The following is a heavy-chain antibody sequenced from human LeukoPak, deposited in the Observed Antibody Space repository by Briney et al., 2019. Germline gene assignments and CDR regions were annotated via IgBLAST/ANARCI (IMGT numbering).Heavy chain of an antibody. V-gene: IGHV4-38-2*01. CDR1: GYSISSGYC. D-gene: IGHD5-24*01. CDR2: IYHSGST. Sequence: PSETLSLTCAVCGYSISSGYCWGWIRQPPGKGLEWIGSIYHSGSTFYNPSLKSRVTISVDTSKNQFSLKLTSLTAADTAVYYCARLMSTIDSWGQGTLVTVSS. CDR3: ARLMSTIDS. J-gene: IGHJ4*02.